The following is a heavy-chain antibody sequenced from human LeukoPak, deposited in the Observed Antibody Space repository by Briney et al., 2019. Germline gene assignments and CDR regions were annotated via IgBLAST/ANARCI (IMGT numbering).Heavy chain of an antibody. D-gene: IGHD5-12*01. Sequence: SETLSLTCAVYGGSFSGYYWSWIRQPPGKGLEWIGEINHSGSTNYNPYLKSRVNISVDTSKNQFSLKLSSVTAADTAVYYCARGSSGYVYWGQGTLVTVSS. CDR1: GGSFSGYY. V-gene: IGHV4-34*01. CDR3: ARGSSGYVY. CDR2: INHSGST. J-gene: IGHJ4*02.